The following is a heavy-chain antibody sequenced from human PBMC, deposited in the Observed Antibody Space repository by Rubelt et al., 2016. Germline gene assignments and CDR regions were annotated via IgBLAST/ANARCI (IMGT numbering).Heavy chain of an antibody. J-gene: IGHJ5*02. D-gene: IGHD3-22*01. CDR3: ARQITMIPANLKYGFDP. CDR1: GGTFTSYG. Sequence: QVQLVQSGAEVKKPGSSVKVSCKASGGTFTSYGISWVRQAPGQGLEWMGRINPNSGGTNYAQKFQGRVTMTRDTSISTAYMELSRLRSDDTAVYYCARQITMIPANLKYGFDPWGQGTLVTVSS. V-gene: IGHV1-2*06. CDR2: INPNSGGT.